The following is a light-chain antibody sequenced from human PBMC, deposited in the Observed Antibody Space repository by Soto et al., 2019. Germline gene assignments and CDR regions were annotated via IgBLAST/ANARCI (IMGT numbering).Light chain of an antibody. V-gene: IGKV1-9*01. CDR1: QGISNY. CDR3: QQLNS. CDR2: AAS. J-gene: IGKJ3*01. Sequence: DIQLTQSPSFLSASVGDRVTITCRASQGISNYVAWYQQKSGKAPKLLIYAASTLQSGVPSRFSGSGSGTEFTLTISSLQPEDFATYYCQQLNSFGPGTKVDIK.